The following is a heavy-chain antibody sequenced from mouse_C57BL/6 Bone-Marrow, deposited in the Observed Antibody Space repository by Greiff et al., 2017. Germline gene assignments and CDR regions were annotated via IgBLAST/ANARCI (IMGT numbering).Heavy chain of an antibody. CDR3: ASLGRGYFDY. CDR1: GYAFTNYF. V-gene: IGHV1-54*01. CDR2: INPESGGT. J-gene: IGHJ2*01. Sequence: QVQLKQSGAELVRPGTSVKVSCKASGYAFTNYFIEWVKQRPGQGLEWIGVINPESGGTNYNEKFKGKATLTADKSSSTAYMELSSLTSEDSAVXFGASLGRGYFDYWGQGTTLTVSS. D-gene: IGHD4-1*01.